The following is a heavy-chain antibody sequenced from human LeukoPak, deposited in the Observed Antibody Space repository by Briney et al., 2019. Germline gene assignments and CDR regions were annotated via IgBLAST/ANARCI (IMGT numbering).Heavy chain of an antibody. D-gene: IGHD3-10*01. Sequence: GGSRRLSCAAAGFTFSSYAMSWVRQAPGKGLEWVSGISGSGGSTYYADSVKGRFTISRDNSKNTLYLQMNSLRAEDTAVYYCAKNSGSYPGYFDYWGQGTLVIVSS. CDR2: ISGSGGST. CDR3: AKNSGSYPGYFDY. J-gene: IGHJ4*02. CDR1: GFTFSSYA. V-gene: IGHV3-23*01.